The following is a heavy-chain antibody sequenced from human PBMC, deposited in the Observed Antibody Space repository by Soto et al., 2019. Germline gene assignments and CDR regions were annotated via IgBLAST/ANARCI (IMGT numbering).Heavy chain of an antibody. J-gene: IGHJ4*02. CDR2: ISGSGGST. CDR1: GFTFSSYA. V-gene: IGHV3-23*01. D-gene: IGHD3-3*01. Sequence: EVQLLESGGGLVQPGGSLRLSCAASGFTFSSYAMSWVRQAPGKGLEWVSAISGSGGSTYYADSVKGRFTISRDNSKNTQYMQMNSLRAEDTAVYYCAKEVDDDFCSGYYDWGQGTLVTVSS. CDR3: AKEVDDDFCSGYYD.